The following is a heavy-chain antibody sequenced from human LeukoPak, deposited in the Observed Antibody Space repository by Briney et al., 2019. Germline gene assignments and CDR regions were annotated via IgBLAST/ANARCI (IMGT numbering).Heavy chain of an antibody. D-gene: IGHD3-3*01. V-gene: IGHV1-46*03. CDR3: ARDMGPTYYDFWGADP. CDR1: GYTFTSYY. J-gene: IGHJ5*02. Sequence: ASVKVSCKASGYTFTSYYMHWVRQAPGQGLEWMGIINPSGGSTSYAQKFQGRVTMTGDTSTSTVYMELSSLRSEDTAVYYCARDMGPTYYDFWGADPWGQGTLVTVSS. CDR2: INPSGGST.